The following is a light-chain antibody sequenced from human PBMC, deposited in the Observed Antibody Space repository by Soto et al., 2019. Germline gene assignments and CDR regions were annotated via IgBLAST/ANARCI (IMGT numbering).Light chain of an antibody. CDR3: QHYNNWPRT. Sequence: EIVMTQSPATLSVSPGERAPLPCRASQSVSSNLAWYQQKPGQAPRLLIYGASTRATGIPARFSGSGSGTEFTLTISSLQSEDFAVYYCQHYNNWPRTFGQGTKVEIK. CDR2: GAS. J-gene: IGKJ1*01. V-gene: IGKV3-15*01. CDR1: QSVSSN.